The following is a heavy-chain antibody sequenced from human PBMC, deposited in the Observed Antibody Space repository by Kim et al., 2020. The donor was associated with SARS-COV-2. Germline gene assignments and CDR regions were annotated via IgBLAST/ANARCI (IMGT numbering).Heavy chain of an antibody. CDR2: IYPGDSDT. J-gene: IGHJ6*02. D-gene: IGHD3-10*01. Sequence: GESLKISCKGSGYSFTSYWIGWVRQMPGKGLEWMGIIYPGDSDTRYSPSFQGQVTISADKSISTAYLQWSSLKASDTAMYYCARARRGRDYYGSGNYYYYGMDVWGQGTTVTVSS. V-gene: IGHV5-51*01. CDR1: GYSFTSYW. CDR3: ARARRGRDYYGSGNYYYYGMDV.